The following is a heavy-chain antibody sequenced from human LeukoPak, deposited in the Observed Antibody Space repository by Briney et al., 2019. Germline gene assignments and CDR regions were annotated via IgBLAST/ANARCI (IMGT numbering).Heavy chain of an antibody. J-gene: IGHJ3*02. CDR2: ISSSSSYI. Sequence: KTGGSLRLSCAASGFTFSSYSMNWVRQAPGKGLEWVSSISSSSSYIYYADSVKGRFTILRDNAKNSLYLQMNSLRAEDTAVYYCAREHPDSYYYDSSGYYPDAFDIWGQGTMVTVSS. CDR1: GFTFSSYS. CDR3: AREHPDSYYYDSSGYYPDAFDI. D-gene: IGHD3-22*01. V-gene: IGHV3-21*01.